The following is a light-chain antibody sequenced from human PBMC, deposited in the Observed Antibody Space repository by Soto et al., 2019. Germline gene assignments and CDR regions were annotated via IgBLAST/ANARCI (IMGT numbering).Light chain of an antibody. CDR2: DVS. Sequence: QSVLTQPASVSGSPGQSITISCTGTSSDVGGYNYVSWYQQHPGKAPKLMIYDVSNRPSGVSNRFSGSKSGNTASLNISGLQAEDEADYYCSSYTSSSTFVVFGGGTKVTVL. CDR1: SSDVGGYNY. V-gene: IGLV2-14*01. CDR3: SSYTSSSTFVV. J-gene: IGLJ2*01.